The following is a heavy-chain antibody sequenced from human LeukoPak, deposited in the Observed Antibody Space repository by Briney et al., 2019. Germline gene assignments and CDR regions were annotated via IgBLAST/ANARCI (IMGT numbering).Heavy chain of an antibody. Sequence: PGGSLRLSCAASGFTFSSYAMSWVRQAPGKGLEWVSAISGSGGSTYYADSVKGRFTISRDNSKNTLYLQMNSLRAEDTAVYYCATPPIRAYYYDSSGYCWGQGTLVTVSS. CDR1: GFTFSSYA. CDR2: ISGSGGST. J-gene: IGHJ4*02. CDR3: ATPPIRAYYYDSSGYC. D-gene: IGHD3-22*01. V-gene: IGHV3-23*01.